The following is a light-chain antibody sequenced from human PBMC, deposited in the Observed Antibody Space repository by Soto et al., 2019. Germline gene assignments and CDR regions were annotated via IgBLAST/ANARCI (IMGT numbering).Light chain of an antibody. CDR2: GAS. J-gene: IGKJ4*01. Sequence: EIVLTQSPGTLSLSPGERATLSCRASQSVSSSYLAWYQQKPGQAPRLLIYGASSRATGIPDRFSGSGSGKVITLTISILAPEDFAVYYCQLYGSSPPVTFGGGTKVEIK. CDR3: QLYGSSPPVT. V-gene: IGKV3-20*01. CDR1: QSVSSSY.